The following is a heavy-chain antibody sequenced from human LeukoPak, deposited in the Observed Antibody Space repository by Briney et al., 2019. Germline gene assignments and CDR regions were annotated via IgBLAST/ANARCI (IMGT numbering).Heavy chain of an antibody. CDR1: GYTFTSYY. Sequence: GASVKVSCKASGYTFTSYYMHWVRQAPGQGLEWMGIINPSGGSTSYAQKFQGRVTMTRDMSTSTVYMELSSLGSEDTAVYYCARDSYYDFWSGYYSYYYYYMDVWGKGTTVTVSS. J-gene: IGHJ6*03. CDR3: ARDSYYDFWSGYYSYYYYYMDV. D-gene: IGHD3-3*01. V-gene: IGHV1-46*01. CDR2: INPSGGST.